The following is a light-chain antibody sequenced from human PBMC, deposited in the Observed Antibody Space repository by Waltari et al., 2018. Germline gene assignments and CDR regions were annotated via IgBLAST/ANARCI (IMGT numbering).Light chain of an antibody. CDR1: SRDGGDYYH. CDR3: ASYTSSSTWV. V-gene: IGLV2-14*03. CDR2: DVS. Sequence: QSVLTQPASVSGWAGQSVTISCTAASRDGGDYYHLSLSQGTAPWYQHHAGQGPKLILFDVSKRPSGVSNRFSGSRSANTASLTISGLQAEDEALYFCASYTSSSTWVFGGGTKVTVL. J-gene: IGLJ3*02.